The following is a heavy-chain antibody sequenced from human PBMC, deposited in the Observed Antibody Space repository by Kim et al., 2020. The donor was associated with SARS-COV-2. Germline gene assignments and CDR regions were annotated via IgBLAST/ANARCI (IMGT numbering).Heavy chain of an antibody. D-gene: IGHD1-7*01. J-gene: IGHJ5*02. V-gene: IGHV3-23*03. CDR1: GFTFSSYA. Sequence: GGSLRLSCAASGFTFSSYAMSWVRQAPGKGLEWVSVIYSGGSSTYYADSVKGRFTISRDNSKNTLYLQMNSLRAEDTAVYYCAEDAPLNRELRNGASDPWGQGTLVTVSS. CDR3: AEDAPLNRELRNGASDP. CDR2: IYSGGSST.